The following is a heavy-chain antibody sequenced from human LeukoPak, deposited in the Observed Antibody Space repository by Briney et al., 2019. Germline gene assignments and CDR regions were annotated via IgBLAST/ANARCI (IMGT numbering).Heavy chain of an antibody. J-gene: IGHJ4*02. CDR1: GGSISSYY. Sequence: PSETLSLTCTVSGGSISSYYWSWIRQPPGKGLEWIGYIYYSGSTNYNPSLKSRVTISVDTSKNQFSLKLSSVTAADTAVYYCARDRRYCTNGVCRSYYLDDWGQGTLVTVSS. CDR2: IYYSGST. V-gene: IGHV4-59*01. CDR3: ARDRRYCTNGVCRSYYLDD. D-gene: IGHD2-8*01.